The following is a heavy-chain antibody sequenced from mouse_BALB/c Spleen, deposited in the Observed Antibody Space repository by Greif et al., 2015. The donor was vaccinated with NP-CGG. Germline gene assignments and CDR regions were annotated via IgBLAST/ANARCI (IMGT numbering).Heavy chain of an antibody. CDR2: ISSGGSYT. Sequence: EVMLVESGGGLVKPGGSLKLSCAASGFTFSSYTMSWVRQTPEKRLEWVATISSGGSYTYYPDSVKGRFTISRDNAKNTLYLQMSSLKSEDTAMYYCTRDYDAWFAYWGQGTLVTVSA. CDR3: TRDYDAWFAY. CDR1: GFTFSSYT. J-gene: IGHJ3*01. V-gene: IGHV5-6-4*01. D-gene: IGHD2-12*01.